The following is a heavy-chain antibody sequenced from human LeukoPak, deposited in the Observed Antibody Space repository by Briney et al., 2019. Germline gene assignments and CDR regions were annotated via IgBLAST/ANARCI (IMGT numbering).Heavy chain of an antibody. J-gene: IGHJ4*02. D-gene: IGHD1-14*01. CDR2: IAYDGSRA. CDR1: GFTFGGYG. CDR3: TRYNNDHFDY. Sequence: GGSLRLSCAGSGFTFGGYGMHWFRQTPGKGLEWVAVIAYDGSRAFYADSVKGRFTISRDNSKNTMSVQMGDLRAEDTAVYYCTRYNNDHFDYWGQGTLVTVSS. V-gene: IGHV3-33*01.